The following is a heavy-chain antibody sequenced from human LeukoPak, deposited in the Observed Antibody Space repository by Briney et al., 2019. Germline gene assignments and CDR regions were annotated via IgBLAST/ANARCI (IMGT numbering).Heavy chain of an antibody. Sequence: GASVKVSCKASGYTFTGYYMHWVRQPPGQGLEWMGWINPNSGGTNYAQKFQGRVTMTRDTSISTAYMELSRLRSDDTAVYYCARIGGATVTTLRPYYYYMDVWGKGPRSPSP. V-gene: IGHV1-2*02. D-gene: IGHD4-17*01. CDR3: ARIGGATVTTLRPYYYYMDV. CDR2: INPNSGGT. J-gene: IGHJ6*03. CDR1: GYTFTGYY.